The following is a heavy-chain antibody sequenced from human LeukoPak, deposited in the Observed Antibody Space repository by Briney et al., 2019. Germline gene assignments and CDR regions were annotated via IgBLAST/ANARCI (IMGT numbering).Heavy chain of an antibody. CDR1: GFTFSSYW. CDR2: INQDGSEK. V-gene: IGHV3-7*01. CDR3: ARSQYYLDRSGYSGGYY. Sequence: PGGSLRLSCAASGFTFSSYWMSCVRQAPGKGLEWVANINQDGSEKYYVDSVKGRFTISRDNAKNSLYLQTNSLRAEDTAVYYCARSQYYLDRSGYSGGYYWGQGTLVTVSS. D-gene: IGHD3-22*01. J-gene: IGHJ4*02.